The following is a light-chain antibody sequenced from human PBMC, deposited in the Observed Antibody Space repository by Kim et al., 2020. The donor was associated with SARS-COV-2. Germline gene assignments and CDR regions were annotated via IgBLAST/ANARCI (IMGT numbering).Light chain of an antibody. Sequence: QSITTSCTGTSSDVGYYNYVSWYQQHPGRAPKVLIYDVRKRPSGISNRFSGSKAGNTASLTISGLQAEDEAEYYCSSYTSSSTFVFGGGTRVTVL. CDR3: SSYTSSSTFV. J-gene: IGLJ1*01. V-gene: IGLV2-14*04. CDR2: DVR. CDR1: SSDVGYYNY.